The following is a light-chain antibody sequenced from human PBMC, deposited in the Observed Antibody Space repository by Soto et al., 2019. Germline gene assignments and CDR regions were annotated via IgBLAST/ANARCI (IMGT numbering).Light chain of an antibody. CDR2: GAS. J-gene: IGKJ1*01. Sequence: IQMTQSPSSVSASIGDRVTISCRARQSIASWVAWYQHKPGKAPKLLIFGASNLQSGVPSRFSGSGVGTDFTLTISGLQPEDFATYYCQLAHSFPWTFGQGTKVELK. CDR3: QLAHSFPWT. CDR1: QSIASW. V-gene: IGKV1-12*01.